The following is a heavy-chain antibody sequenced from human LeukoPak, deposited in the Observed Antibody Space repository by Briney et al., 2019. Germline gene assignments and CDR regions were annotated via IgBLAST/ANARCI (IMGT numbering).Heavy chain of an antibody. CDR1: GFTFSSYA. Sequence: GGSLRLSCAASGFTFSSYAMHWVRQAPGKGLEYVSAISSNGGSTYYANSVKGRFTISRDNSKNTLYLQMGSLRAEDMAVYYCARDREPHYYYYYMDVWGKGTTVTVSS. J-gene: IGHJ6*03. CDR2: ISSNGGST. CDR3: ARDREPHYYYYYMDV. V-gene: IGHV3-64*01.